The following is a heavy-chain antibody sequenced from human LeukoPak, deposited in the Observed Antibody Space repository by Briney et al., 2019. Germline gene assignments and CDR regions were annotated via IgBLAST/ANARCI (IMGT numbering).Heavy chain of an antibody. CDR1: GGSINSGSYY. V-gene: IGHV4-31*03. Sequence: SETLSLTCTVSGGSINSGSYYWSWIRQNPGKGLEWTGYIYYSGSTYYNPSLKSRVTISIDTSKNQFSLKLSSVTAADTAVYFCARGRDFRNFDYWGQGTLVTVSS. D-gene: IGHD1-14*01. J-gene: IGHJ4*02. CDR3: ARGRDFRNFDY. CDR2: IYYSGST.